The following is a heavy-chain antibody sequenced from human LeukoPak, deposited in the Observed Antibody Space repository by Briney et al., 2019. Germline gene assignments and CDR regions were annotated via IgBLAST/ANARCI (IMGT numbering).Heavy chain of an antibody. CDR2: ISYDGSNK. J-gene: IGHJ4*02. Sequence: GGSLRLSCAASGFTFSSYAMHWVRQAPGKGLEWVAVISYDGSNKYYADSVKGRFTISRDNSKNTLYLQMNSLRAEDTAVYYCAKGMDYWGQGTLVSVSS. CDR1: GFTFSSYA. CDR3: AKGMDY. V-gene: IGHV3-30*04.